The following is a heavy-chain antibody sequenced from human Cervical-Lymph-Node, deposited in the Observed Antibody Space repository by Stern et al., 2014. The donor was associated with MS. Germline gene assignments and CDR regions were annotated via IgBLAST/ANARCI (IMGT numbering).Heavy chain of an antibody. CDR1: GGSISSGGYY. J-gene: IGHJ6*02. Sequence: VQLVESGPGLVKPSQTLSLPCTVSGGSISSGGYYWSWIRQHPGKGLEWIGDIYYSGSTYYNPSLKSRVTISVDTSKNQFSLKLSSVTAADTAVYYCARLVPYYYDSSGYYYYYYGMDVWGQGTTVTVSS. CDR3: ARLVPYYYDSSGYYYYYYGMDV. D-gene: IGHD3-22*01. CDR2: IYYSGST. V-gene: IGHV4-31*03.